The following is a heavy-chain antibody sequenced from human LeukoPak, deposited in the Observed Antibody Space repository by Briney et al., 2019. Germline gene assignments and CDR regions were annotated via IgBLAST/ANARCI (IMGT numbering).Heavy chain of an antibody. J-gene: IGHJ4*02. V-gene: IGHV1-46*01. CDR3: APTDVSYFDY. Sequence: GASVKVSCKASGYTFTSYFMHWVRQAPGQGLEWMGIINPSGGSTRYAQKFQGRVTMPSDTSKSTVYMERSGLRSEDTAVYYCAPTDVSYFDYWGPGTLVTVSS. CDR2: INPSGGST. D-gene: IGHD3-16*01. CDR1: GYTFTSYF.